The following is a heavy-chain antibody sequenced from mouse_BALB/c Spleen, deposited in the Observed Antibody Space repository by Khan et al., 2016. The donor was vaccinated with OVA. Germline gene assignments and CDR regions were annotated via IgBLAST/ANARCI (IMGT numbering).Heavy chain of an antibody. J-gene: IGHJ3*01. CDR3: VRDVAYYRNDGWFAY. Sequence: VQLQESGAELARPGASVKMSCKTSGYTFTSYTIHWIKLRPGQGLEWIGYINPNNGYTNYNQKFKDKATLTEDKSSTTVYMQLSSLTSDDSAFYSCVRDVAYYRNDGWFAYWGQGTLVTVSA. CDR2: INPNNGYT. CDR1: GYTFTSYT. D-gene: IGHD2-14*01. V-gene: IGHV1-4*01.